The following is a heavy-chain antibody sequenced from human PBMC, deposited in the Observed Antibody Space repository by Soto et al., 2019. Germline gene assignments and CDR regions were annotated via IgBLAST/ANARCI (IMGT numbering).Heavy chain of an antibody. CDR3: ARSPGPWTRAVGN. CDR2: INEDGSEK. Sequence: GGSLRLSCAASGFTFSNFWISWVRQAPGKGLEWVANINEDGSEKYYVGSVKGRFTISRDNPKNSLYLQMNSLSAEDTAVYYCARSPGPWTRAVGNWGQGTLVTVSS. D-gene: IGHD1-1*01. CDR1: GFTFSNFW. V-gene: IGHV3-7*03. J-gene: IGHJ4*02.